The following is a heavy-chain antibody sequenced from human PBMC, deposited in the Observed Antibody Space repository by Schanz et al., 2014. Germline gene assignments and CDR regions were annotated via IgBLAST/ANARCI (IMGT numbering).Heavy chain of an antibody. Sequence: VQLVESGGGLVQPGGSLRLSCAASGFTLSNSDMHWVRQAPGKGLEWVSYISGTTTYTNYADSVKGRFTISRDNAKNSLYLQMNSLRAEDTAVYYCARDGDRFYHNYYMDVWGKGTTVTVSS. CDR2: ISGTTTYT. D-gene: IGHD4-17*01. J-gene: IGHJ6*03. V-gene: IGHV3-11*06. CDR3: ARDGDRFYHNYYMDV. CDR1: GFTLSNSD.